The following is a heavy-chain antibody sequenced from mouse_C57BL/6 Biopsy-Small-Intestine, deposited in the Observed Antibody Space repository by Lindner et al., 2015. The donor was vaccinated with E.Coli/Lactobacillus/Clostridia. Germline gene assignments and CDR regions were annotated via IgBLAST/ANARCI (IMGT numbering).Heavy chain of an antibody. CDR2: FHPYNDDT. CDR1: GYTFTTYP. D-gene: IGHD3-1*01. Sequence: VQLQESGAELVKPGASVKMSCKASGYTFTTYPIEWMRQIHGESLEWIGNFHPYNDDTKYNEKFKGKATLTVEKSSSTVYLEVSRLTSGDSAVYFCARGGTFCYDMDYWGQGTSVTVSS. V-gene: IGHV1-47*01. CDR3: ARGGTFCYDMDY. J-gene: IGHJ4*01.